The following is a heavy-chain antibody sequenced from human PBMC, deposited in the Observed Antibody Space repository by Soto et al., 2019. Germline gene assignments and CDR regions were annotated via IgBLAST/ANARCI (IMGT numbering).Heavy chain of an antibody. J-gene: IGHJ5*02. CDR2: IYHSGST. D-gene: IGHD2-15*01. Sequence: QVQLQESGPGLVKPSETLALTCTVSGGSISSDCWSWIRQPPGQGLEWIGHIYHSGSTNYNPSLKSRVTISIDTSMTQFSLMLTSVTAADTAVYFCARETDSAYFDPWGQGTLVTVSS. CDR1: GGSISSDC. CDR3: ARETDSAYFDP. V-gene: IGHV4-59*01.